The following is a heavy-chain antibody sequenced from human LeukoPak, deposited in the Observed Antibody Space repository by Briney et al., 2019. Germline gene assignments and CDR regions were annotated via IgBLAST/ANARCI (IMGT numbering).Heavy chain of an antibody. CDR2: INPNSGGT. V-gene: IGHV1-2*02. CDR3: ATQATSGWHFS. CDR1: GYTFTGYY. Sequence: GASVKVSCKASGYTFTGYYMHWVRQAPGQGPGWMGWINPNSGGTNYAQKFQGRVTMTRDTSLSTVYMELSRLRSDDTAVYYCATQATSGWHFSWGQGTLVTVSS. D-gene: IGHD6-19*01. J-gene: IGHJ5*02.